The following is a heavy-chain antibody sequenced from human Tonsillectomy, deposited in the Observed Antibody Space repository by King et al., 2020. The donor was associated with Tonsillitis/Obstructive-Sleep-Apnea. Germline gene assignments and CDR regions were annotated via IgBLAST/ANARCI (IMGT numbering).Heavy chain of an antibody. Sequence: LQLQESGPGLVKPSETLSLTCTVSGGSISSSSYYWGWIRQPPGKGLEWIGSIYYSGSTYYNPSLKSRVTISVDTSKNQFSLKLSSVTAAGTAVYYFARLPQSRAYIWGSYRYTFDERKYYFDYWGQGTLVTVSS. CDR3: ARLPQSRAYIWGSYRYTFDERKYYFDY. CDR2: IYYSGST. J-gene: IGHJ4*02. V-gene: IGHV4-39*01. D-gene: IGHD3-16*02. CDR1: GGSISSSSYY.